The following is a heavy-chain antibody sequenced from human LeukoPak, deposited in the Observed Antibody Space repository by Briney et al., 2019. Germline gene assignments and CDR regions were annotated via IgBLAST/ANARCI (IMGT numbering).Heavy chain of an antibody. V-gene: IGHV4-59*08. D-gene: IGHD1-26*01. CDR3: ARGKSRGSHIDY. Sequence: SETLSLTCTVSGDSISSYFWTWIRQPPGKGLEWIGYIYYTGRTNYNPSLKSRVTISVDTSKNQFSLRLRSVTAADTAVYYCARGKSRGSHIDYWGQGTLVTVSS. J-gene: IGHJ4*02. CDR2: IYYTGRT. CDR1: GDSISSYF.